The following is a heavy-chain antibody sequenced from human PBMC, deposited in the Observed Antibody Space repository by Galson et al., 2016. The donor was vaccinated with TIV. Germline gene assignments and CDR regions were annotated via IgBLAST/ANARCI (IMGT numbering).Heavy chain of an antibody. CDR3: GRRKAMVSWGFDF. J-gene: IGHJ4*02. V-gene: IGHV4-39*01. CDR1: GDSINSGRYY. CDR2: LFYTGST. Sequence: LSLTCSVSGDSINSGRYYWAWVRQSPGKGLEWLGSLFYTGSTHDNPSVESRLTISVDTSKSQFSLRLRSAAASDTAVYYCGRRKAMVSWGFDFWGQGILVTVSS. D-gene: IGHD5-18*01.